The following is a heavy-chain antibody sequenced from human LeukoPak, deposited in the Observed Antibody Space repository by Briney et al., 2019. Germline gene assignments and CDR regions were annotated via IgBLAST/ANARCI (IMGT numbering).Heavy chain of an antibody. CDR3: XXXGDSSSYYGXFDY. D-gene: IGHD6-13*01. J-gene: IGHJ4*02. Sequence: GGSLRLSCEVSGFTFSNYDMNWVRQAPGKGLEWISYIRTSATIIYYADSVRDRFTVSRDNAKNLLYLQINSLRGEDTAVYYCXXXGDSSSYYGXFDYWGQGTLVTVSS. V-gene: IGHV3-48*03. CDR1: GFTFSNYD. CDR2: IRTSATII.